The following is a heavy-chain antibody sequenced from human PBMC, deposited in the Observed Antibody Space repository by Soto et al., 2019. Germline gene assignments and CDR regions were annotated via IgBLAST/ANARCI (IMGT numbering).Heavy chain of an antibody. CDR3: ARGRDTYYYDSSGYSGWYFDL. CDR1: GGTFSSYG. Sequence: EASVKVSCKASGGTFSSYGISWGRQAPGEGLEWMGGITPIFRATKYAQKFQGRVTITADESTSTAYMELSSLRSEDTAVYYCARGRDTYYYDSSGYSGWYFDLWGRGTLVTVSS. J-gene: IGHJ2*01. D-gene: IGHD3-22*01. V-gene: IGHV1-69*13. CDR2: ITPIFRAT.